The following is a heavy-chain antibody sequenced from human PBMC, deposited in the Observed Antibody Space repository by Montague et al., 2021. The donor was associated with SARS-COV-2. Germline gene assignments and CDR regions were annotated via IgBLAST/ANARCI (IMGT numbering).Heavy chain of an antibody. J-gene: IGHJ3*02. CDR3: ATESAPGVGRVVIYAFEI. D-gene: IGHD3-16*02. CDR2: FGPEDGET. V-gene: IGHV1-24*01. CDR1: GYSITELP. Sequence: SVKVSCKVSGYSITELPMHWVRQAHGKGLEWMGNFGPEDGETIYAQKFQGRVTMTEDTSTDTAYLELSNLRYEDTAVYFCATESAPGVGRVVIYAFEIWGQGTMVTVSS.